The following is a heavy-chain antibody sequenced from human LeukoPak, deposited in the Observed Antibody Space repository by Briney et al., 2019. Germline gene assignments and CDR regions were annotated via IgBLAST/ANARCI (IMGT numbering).Heavy chain of an antibody. J-gene: IGHJ4*02. Sequence: PLETLSLTCTVSGGSISSYYWSWIRQPPGKGLEWIGYIYYSGSTNYNPSLKSRVTISVDTSKNQFSLKLSSVTAADTAVYYCASYSGYDTDYWGQGTLVTVSS. CDR2: IYYSGST. CDR1: GGSISSYY. CDR3: ASYSGYDTDY. D-gene: IGHD5-12*01. V-gene: IGHV4-59*01.